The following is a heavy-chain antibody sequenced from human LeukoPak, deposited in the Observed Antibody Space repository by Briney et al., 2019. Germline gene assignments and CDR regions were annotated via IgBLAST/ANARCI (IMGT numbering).Heavy chain of an antibody. D-gene: IGHD3-16*01. CDR2: IYYSGST. V-gene: IGHV4-59*08. J-gene: IGHJ4*02. CDR3: ARSRMGEYSD. Sequence: PSETLSLTCTVSGGSISSYYWSWIRQPPGKGLEWIGYIYYSGSTNYNPSLKSRVTISVDTSKNQFSLKLSSVTAADTAVYYCARSRMGEYSDWGQGTLVTVSS. CDR1: GGSISSYY.